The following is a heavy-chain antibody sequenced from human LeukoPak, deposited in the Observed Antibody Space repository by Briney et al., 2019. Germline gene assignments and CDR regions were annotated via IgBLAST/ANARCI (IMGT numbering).Heavy chain of an antibody. Sequence: SETLSLTCAVYGGAFSGYYWSWIRQPPGKGLEWIGEINHSGSTNYNPSLKSRVTISVDTSKNQFSLKLSSVTAADTAVYYCARRGVGSDYWGQGTLVTVSS. J-gene: IGHJ4*02. V-gene: IGHV4-34*01. CDR2: INHSGST. CDR3: ARRGVGSDY. D-gene: IGHD3-10*01. CDR1: GGAFSGYY.